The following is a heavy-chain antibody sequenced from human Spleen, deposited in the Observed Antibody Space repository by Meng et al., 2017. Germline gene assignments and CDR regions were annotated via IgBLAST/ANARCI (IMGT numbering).Heavy chain of an antibody. Sequence: GESLKISCAASGFTFSDYYMSWIRQAPGKGLEWVSYISSSGSTIYYADSVKGRFTISRDNAKNSLYLQMNSLRAEDTAVYYCARDLPAMVRGVGMDVWGQGTTVTVSS. V-gene: IGHV3-11*04. D-gene: IGHD3-10*01. CDR1: GFTFSDYY. CDR3: ARDLPAMVRGVGMDV. CDR2: ISSSGSTI. J-gene: IGHJ6*02.